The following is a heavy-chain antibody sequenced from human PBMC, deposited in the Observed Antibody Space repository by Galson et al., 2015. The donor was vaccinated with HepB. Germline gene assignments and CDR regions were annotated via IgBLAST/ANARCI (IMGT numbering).Heavy chain of an antibody. D-gene: IGHD3-16*02. V-gene: IGHV4-30-4*01. J-gene: IGHJ4*02. CDR2: IYYSGGT. CDR3: ASLRGFGDSYHFDS. Sequence: TLSLTCTVSGGSISSGDYYWSWIRQPPGKGLEWIGYIYYSGGTSYSPSLKSRVTISVDTSKGQFSLKLSSVTAADTAVYYCASLRGFGDSYHFDSWGQGTLVTVSS. CDR1: GGSISSGDYY.